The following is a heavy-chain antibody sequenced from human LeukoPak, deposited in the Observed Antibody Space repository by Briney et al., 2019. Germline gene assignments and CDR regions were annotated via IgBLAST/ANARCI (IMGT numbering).Heavy chain of an antibody. CDR3: ARGKTRYCSSTSCADAFDI. J-gene: IGHJ3*02. D-gene: IGHD2-2*01. Sequence: ASVKVSCKASGGTFNNYAFSWVRQAPGQGLEWMGGIIPIFDTAHYAQKFQGRVTITADESTSTAYMELSSLRSEDTAVYYCARGKTRYCSSTSCADAFDIWGQGTMVTVSS. CDR1: GGTFNNYA. V-gene: IGHV1-69*13. CDR2: IIPIFDTA.